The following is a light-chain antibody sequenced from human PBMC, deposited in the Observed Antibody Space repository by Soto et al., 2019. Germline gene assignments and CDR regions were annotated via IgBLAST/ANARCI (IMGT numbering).Light chain of an antibody. Sequence: DIQMTQSPSSVSASVGDRVTITCRASQDIGSWLAWYQQKPGKAPKLPIYAASSLPSGVPSRFSGGGSGTEFTLTISSLQPEDFATYYCQQANSFPITFGQGTRLEIK. CDR1: QDIGSW. CDR3: QQANSFPIT. J-gene: IGKJ5*01. V-gene: IGKV1-12*01. CDR2: AAS.